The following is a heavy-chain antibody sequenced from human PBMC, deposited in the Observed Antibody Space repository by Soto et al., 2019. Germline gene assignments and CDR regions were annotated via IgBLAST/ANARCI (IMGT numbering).Heavy chain of an antibody. D-gene: IGHD2-21*02. V-gene: IGHV3-66*01. J-gene: IGHJ3*02. Sequence: EVQLVESGGGLVQPGGSLRLSCAASGFTVSSNYMSWVRQAPGKGLEWVSVIYSGGSTYYADSVKGRFTISRDNSKNSLYLQMNSLKGEDTGVYYCAREAGCGGDCYAFDAFDIWGQGTMVTVSS. CDR1: GFTVSSNY. CDR2: IYSGGST. CDR3: AREAGCGGDCYAFDAFDI.